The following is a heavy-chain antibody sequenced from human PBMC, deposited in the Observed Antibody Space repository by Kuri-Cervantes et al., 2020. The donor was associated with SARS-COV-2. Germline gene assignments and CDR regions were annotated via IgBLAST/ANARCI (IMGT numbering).Heavy chain of an antibody. CDR1: GGSISSSSYY. CDR2: IYYSGST. J-gene: IGHJ4*02. CDR3: ASDHIAVAGTGDY. D-gene: IGHD6-19*01. Sequence: SETLSLTCTVSGGSISSSSYYWGWIRQPPGKGLEWIGSIYYSGSTYYNPSLKSRVTISVDTSKNQFSLKLSSVTAADTAVYCCASDHIAVAGTGDYWGQGTLVTVSS. V-gene: IGHV4-39*01.